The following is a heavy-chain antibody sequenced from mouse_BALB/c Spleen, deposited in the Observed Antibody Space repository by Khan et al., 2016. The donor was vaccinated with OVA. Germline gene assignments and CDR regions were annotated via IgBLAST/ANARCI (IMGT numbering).Heavy chain of an antibody. V-gene: IGHV1-4*01. J-gene: IGHJ3*01. Sequence: VRLQESGAELARPGASVKMSCKASGYTFTTYTIHWVKQRPGQGLEWIGYIIPSNDYTNYNQKFKDRATLTADKSSSTAYMQLSSLTSEDSAVYYCVRERAYYRSGGWFAYWGQGTLVTVSA. CDR3: VRERAYYRSGGWFAY. CDR2: IIPSNDYT. CDR1: GYTFTTYT. D-gene: IGHD2-14*01.